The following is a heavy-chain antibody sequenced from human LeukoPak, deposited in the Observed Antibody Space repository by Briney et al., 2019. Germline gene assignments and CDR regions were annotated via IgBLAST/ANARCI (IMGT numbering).Heavy chain of an antibody. CDR2: ISSDGRTT. CDR3: ARVPEAAGGFDY. Sequence: GGSLRLSCAASGFTFGNYWMHWVRQAPGKGLMWVSRISSDGRTTTYADSVKGRFSISRDNAKNTLFLQMNNLRAEDTAVYYCARVPEAAGGFDYWGQGTLVTVSS. J-gene: IGHJ4*02. V-gene: IGHV3-74*01. CDR1: GFTFGNYW. D-gene: IGHD6-13*01.